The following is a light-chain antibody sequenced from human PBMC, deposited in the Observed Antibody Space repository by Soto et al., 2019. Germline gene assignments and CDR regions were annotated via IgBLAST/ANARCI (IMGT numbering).Light chain of an antibody. CDR3: QQSYNTPLT. CDR1: QSISSY. CDR2: VTS. V-gene: IGKV1-39*01. J-gene: IGKJ4*01. Sequence: DIQMTQSPSSLSASVGDRVTITCRASQSISSYLHWYQQKPGRAPKLLISVTSSLQSGVPSRFSGSASGTDFTLIISSLQPEDFAAYYCQQSYNTPLTFGGGTKVDIK.